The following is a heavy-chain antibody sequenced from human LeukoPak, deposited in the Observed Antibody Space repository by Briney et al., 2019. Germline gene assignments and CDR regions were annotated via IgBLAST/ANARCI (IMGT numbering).Heavy chain of an antibody. CDR1: GGSFSGYY. D-gene: IGHD6-6*01. J-gene: IGHJ4*02. Sequence: SETLSLTCAVYGGSFSGYYWSWIRQPPGKGLEWIGEINRSGSTNYNPSLKSRVTISVDTSKNQFSLKLSSVTAADTAVYYCARGLRQLVRSWHYWGQGTLVTVSS. V-gene: IGHV4-34*01. CDR3: ARGLRQLVRSWHY. CDR2: INRSGST.